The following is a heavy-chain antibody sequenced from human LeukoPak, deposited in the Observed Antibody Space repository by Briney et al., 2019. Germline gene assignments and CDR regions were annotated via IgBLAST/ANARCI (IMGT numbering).Heavy chain of an antibody. CDR2: IYYSGST. D-gene: IGHD3-10*01. J-gene: IGHJ4*02. Sequence: SETLSLTCTVSGGSISSSSYYWGWIRRPPGKGLEWIGSIYYSGSTYYNPSLKSRVTISVDTSKNQFSLKLSSVTAADTAVYYCASPMVRGRSYDYWGQGTLVTVSS. V-gene: IGHV4-39*01. CDR1: GGSISSSSYY. CDR3: ASPMVRGRSYDY.